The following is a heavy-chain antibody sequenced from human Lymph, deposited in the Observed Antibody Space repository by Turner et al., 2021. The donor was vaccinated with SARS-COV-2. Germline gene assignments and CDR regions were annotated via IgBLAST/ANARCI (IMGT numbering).Heavy chain of an antibody. D-gene: IGHD1-26*01. J-gene: IGHJ2*01. CDR1: GFTFNSYG. CDR2: IWYDGSNK. CDR3: ARGAAGEWYFDL. Sequence: QVQLVESGGGVVKPGRSLRCSGAASGFTFNSYGMYWVRQAPGKGLEWVAVIWYDGSNKYYADSVKGRFTISRDNSKNTLYLQMNSLRAEDTAVYYYARGAAGEWYFDLWGRGTLVTVSS. V-gene: IGHV3-33*01.